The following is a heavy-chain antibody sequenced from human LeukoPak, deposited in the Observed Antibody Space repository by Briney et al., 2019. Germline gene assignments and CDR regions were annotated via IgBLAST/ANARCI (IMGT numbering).Heavy chain of an antibody. J-gene: IGHJ3*02. CDR3: TNWGEWFFHAFDI. CDR1: GSTFGDYA. Sequence: GRSLRLSCTASGSTFGDYAMSWVRQAPGKGLEWVGFIRSKAYGGTTEYAASVKGRFTISRDDSKSIAYLQMNSLKTEDTAVYYCTNWGEWFFHAFDIWGQGTMVTVSS. V-gene: IGHV3-49*04. D-gene: IGHD3-3*01. CDR2: IRSKAYGGTT.